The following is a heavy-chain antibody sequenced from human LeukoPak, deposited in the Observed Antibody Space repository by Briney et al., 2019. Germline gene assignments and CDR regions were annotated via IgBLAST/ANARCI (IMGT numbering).Heavy chain of an antibody. V-gene: IGHV4-34*01. CDR1: GGSFSGYY. Sequence: SETLSLTCAVYGGSFSGYYWSWIRQPPGKGLEWIGEINHSGSTNYNPSLKSRVTISVDTSKNQFSLKLSSVTAADTAVYSCASPKFSYCTNGVCYRRFDYWGQGTLVTVSS. J-gene: IGHJ4*02. CDR2: INHSGST. CDR3: ASPKFSYCTNGVCYRRFDY. D-gene: IGHD2-8*01.